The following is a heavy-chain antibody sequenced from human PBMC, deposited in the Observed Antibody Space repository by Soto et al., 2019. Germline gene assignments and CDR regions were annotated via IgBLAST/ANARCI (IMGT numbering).Heavy chain of an antibody. V-gene: IGHV1-69*02. CDR2: IIPILGIA. Sequence: QVQLVQSGAEVKKPGSSVKVSCKASGGTFSSYTISWVRQAPGQGLEWMGRIIPILGIANYAQKFQGRVTLTADKPTRTDYLERSSLRSEDTAGYYCARHGSSWYGGWFDPWGQGTLVTVSS. CDR1: GGTFSSYT. CDR3: ARHGSSWYGGWFDP. J-gene: IGHJ5*02. D-gene: IGHD6-13*01.